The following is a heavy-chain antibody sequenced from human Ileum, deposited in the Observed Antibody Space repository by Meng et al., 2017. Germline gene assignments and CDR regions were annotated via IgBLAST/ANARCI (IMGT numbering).Heavy chain of an antibody. J-gene: IGHJ4*02. D-gene: IGHD4-23*01. CDR3: ARHTGNFGLDF. CDR2: INTNSGNS. Sequence: AEVQVSCTTSKKTFSVKSLNGVRQAPGQGLEWIGWINTNSGNSNDAPGFTGLFVFSLDTSVSTAYLQISSLNVEDTAVYYCARHTGNFGLDFWGQGTLVTVSS. CDR1: KKTFSVKS. V-gene: IGHV7-4-1*02.